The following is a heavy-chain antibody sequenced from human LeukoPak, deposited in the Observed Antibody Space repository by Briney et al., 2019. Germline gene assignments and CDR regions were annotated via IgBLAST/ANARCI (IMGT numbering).Heavy chain of an antibody. V-gene: IGHV4-39*01. Sequence: PSETLSLTCTVSGGSISSSSYYWGWIRQPPGKGLEWIGSIYYSGSTYYNPSLKSRVTISVDTSKNQFSLKLSSVTAADTAVYCCARQDGYCSSTSCYSLWFDPWGQGTLVTVSS. CDR2: IYYSGST. D-gene: IGHD2-2*03. CDR1: GGSISSSSYY. J-gene: IGHJ5*02. CDR3: ARQDGYCSSTSCYSLWFDP.